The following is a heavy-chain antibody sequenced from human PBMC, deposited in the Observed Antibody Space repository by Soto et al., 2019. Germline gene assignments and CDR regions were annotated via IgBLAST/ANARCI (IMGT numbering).Heavy chain of an antibody. J-gene: IGHJ4*02. CDR1: GVSVSRPGSY. V-gene: IGHV4-31*03. CDR2: IHYDGTT. Sequence: SETLSLTCTVSGVSVSRPGSYWSWIRQVPGKGLEWIGYIHYDGTTYYLPSLESRVTVSADTSKNQFSLNLTSLTAADTATYYCARGKDQLTSLDFWGQGTLVTVSS. CDR3: ARGKDQLTSLDF. D-gene: IGHD1-1*01.